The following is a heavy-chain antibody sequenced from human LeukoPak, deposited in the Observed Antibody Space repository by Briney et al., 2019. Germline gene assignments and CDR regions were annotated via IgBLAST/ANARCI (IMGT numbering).Heavy chain of an antibody. CDR2: IYTTGST. D-gene: IGHD7-27*01. Sequence: SETLSLTCTVSGGSISSYYWSWTRQPAGKGLEWIGRIYTTGSTNYNPSLKSRVTMSSDTSKNQLSLKLTSVTAADTAVYYCARGAGDDLDYWGQGTLVSVSS. V-gene: IGHV4-4*07. J-gene: IGHJ4*02. CDR1: GGSISSYY. CDR3: ARGAGDDLDY.